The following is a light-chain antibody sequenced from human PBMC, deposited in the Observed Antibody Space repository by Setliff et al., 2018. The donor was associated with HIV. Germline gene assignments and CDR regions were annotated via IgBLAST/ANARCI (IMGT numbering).Light chain of an antibody. CDR1: SSNIGSNT. J-gene: IGLJ3*02. Sequence: QSALTQPPSASGTPGQRVTISCSGSSSNIGSNTVNWYQQLAGTAPKLLIYSNNQRPSGVPDRFSGSKSGTSASLAISGLQSEDEADYYCAAWDASPNVWVFGGGTK. V-gene: IGLV1-44*01. CDR3: AAWDASPNVWV. CDR2: SNN.